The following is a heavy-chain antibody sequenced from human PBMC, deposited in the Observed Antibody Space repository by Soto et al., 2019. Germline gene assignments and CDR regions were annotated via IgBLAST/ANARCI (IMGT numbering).Heavy chain of an antibody. J-gene: IGHJ5*02. Sequence: QVQLVESGGGVVQPGRSLRLSCAASGFTFSSYGMHWVRQAPGKGLEWVAVIWYDGSNKYYADSVKGRFTISRDNSKNTLYLQMNSLRAEDTAVYYCARDRMDIVFVPAAKRSNWFDPWGQGTLVTVSS. D-gene: IGHD2-2*03. CDR2: IWYDGSNK. CDR3: ARDRMDIVFVPAAKRSNWFDP. V-gene: IGHV3-33*01. CDR1: GFTFSSYG.